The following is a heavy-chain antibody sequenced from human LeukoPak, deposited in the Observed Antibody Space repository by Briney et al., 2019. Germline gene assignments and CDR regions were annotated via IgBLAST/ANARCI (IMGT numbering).Heavy chain of an antibody. CDR1: GFTFSNCV. Sequence: GGSLRLSCAASGFTFSNCVMNWVRQPPGKGPEWISAISGSGVNTYYADSVKGRFTISRDNSENTLYLQMNSLRAEDTAVYYCAKVSTYGDDYHDAFDVWGQGTMVTVSS. J-gene: IGHJ3*01. V-gene: IGHV3-23*01. D-gene: IGHD4-17*01. CDR2: ISGSGVNT. CDR3: AKVSTYGDDYHDAFDV.